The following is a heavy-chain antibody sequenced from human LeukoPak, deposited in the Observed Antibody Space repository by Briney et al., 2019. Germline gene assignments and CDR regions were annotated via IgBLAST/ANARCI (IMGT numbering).Heavy chain of an antibody. J-gene: IGHJ4*02. D-gene: IGHD4-17*01. V-gene: IGHV5-51*01. Sequence: GESLQISCKGSGYYFTTSWIGWVRQMPGKGLEWMGIIYPSDSDTRYSPSFQGQVTISADKSISTAYLQWSSLRASDTAMYYCARLYGKQFDYWGQGTLLTVSS. CDR1: GYYFTTSW. CDR3: ARLYGKQFDY. CDR2: IYPSDSDT.